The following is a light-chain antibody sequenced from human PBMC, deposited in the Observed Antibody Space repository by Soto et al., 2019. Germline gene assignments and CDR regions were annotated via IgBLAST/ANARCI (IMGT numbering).Light chain of an antibody. CDR2: GGS. Sequence: EILLTQSPGTLSLSPGETATLSCRASQSVTSTYLAWYQQRPGQSPRLIIYGGSTRATGFPDRFSGGGSGTDFTLTSSRLEPEYSAVYYCHCQQFDSSRIYSFGQGTKLEI. J-gene: IGKJ2*03. V-gene: IGKV3-20*01. CDR3: QQFDSSRIYS. CDR1: QSVTSTY.